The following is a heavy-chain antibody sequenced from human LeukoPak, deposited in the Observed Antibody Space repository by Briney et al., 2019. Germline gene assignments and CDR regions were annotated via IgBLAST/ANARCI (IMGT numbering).Heavy chain of an antibody. CDR3: TTDYYGSGIAGGYYYYYYMDV. Sequence: GGSLRLSCAASGFTFSNAWMSWVRQAPGKGLEWVGRIKSKTDGGTTGYAAPVKGRFTISRDDSKNTLYLQMNSLKTEDTAVYYCTTDYYGSGIAGGYYYYYYMDVWGKGTTVTISS. CDR1: GFTFSNAW. V-gene: IGHV3-15*01. D-gene: IGHD3-10*01. CDR2: IKSKTDGGTT. J-gene: IGHJ6*03.